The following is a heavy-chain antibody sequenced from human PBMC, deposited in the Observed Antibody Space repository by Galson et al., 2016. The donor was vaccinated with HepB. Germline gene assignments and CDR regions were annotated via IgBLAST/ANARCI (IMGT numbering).Heavy chain of an antibody. J-gene: IGHJ4*02. CDR2: ISAYNGLT. CDR3: ARVSGVHYYFDY. D-gene: IGHD7-27*01. CDR1: GYTFTNYG. V-gene: IGHV1-18*01. Sequence: SVKVSCKASGYTFTNYGITWVRQAPGQGLEWMGWISAYNGLTNYAQNLQGRVTMTTDTSTSTAYMELRSLRSDDTAVYYCARVSGVHYYFDYWGQGTLVTVSS.